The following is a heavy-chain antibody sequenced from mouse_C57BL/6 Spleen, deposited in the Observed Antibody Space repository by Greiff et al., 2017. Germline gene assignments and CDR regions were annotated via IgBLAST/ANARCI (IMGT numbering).Heavy chain of an antibody. J-gene: IGHJ4*01. CDR2: ISSGSSTI. CDR1: GFTFSDSG. CDR3: ARMGREAMDY. Sequence: EVMLVGSGGGLVKPGGSLKLSCAASGFTFSDSGMHWVRQAPEKGLEWVAYISSGSSTIYSADTVKGRFTISRDNAKNTLFLQMTSLSSEDTAMYYCARMGREAMDYWGQGTSVTVSS. V-gene: IGHV5-17*01. D-gene: IGHD4-1*01.